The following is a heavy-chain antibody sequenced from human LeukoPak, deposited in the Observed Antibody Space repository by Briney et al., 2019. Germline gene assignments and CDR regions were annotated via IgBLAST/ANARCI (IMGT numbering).Heavy chain of an antibody. J-gene: IGHJ6*02. CDR2: IYPGDSDT. CDR1: GYRFTSYW. Sequence: GASLKISCKGSGYRFTSYWIGWVRPMPGKGLGWMGIIYPGDSDTRYSPSFQGQVTISADKSISTAYLQWSSLKASDTAMYYCARQGYCSSTSCYLYYYYGMDVWGQGTTVTVSS. D-gene: IGHD2-2*01. V-gene: IGHV5-51*01. CDR3: ARQGYCSSTSCYLYYYYGMDV.